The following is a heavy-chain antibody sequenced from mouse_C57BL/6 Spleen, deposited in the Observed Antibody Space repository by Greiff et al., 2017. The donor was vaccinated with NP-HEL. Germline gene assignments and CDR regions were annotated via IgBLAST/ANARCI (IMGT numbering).Heavy chain of an antibody. CDR3: ARHEDEDYVSSYCFAY. CDR1: FYTSTYYT. J-gene: IGHJ3*01. V-gene: IGHV1-62-2*01. Sequence: QVQLQQSGAELVKPVSSAKLPCKVSFYTSTYYTIHWVNHMSGPGLEWIGWFYPVLVLLTDNEKFKDKATLTADKSSRTVYMELSRLTSEDSAVYFCARHEDEDYVSSYCFAYWGQGTLVTVSA. CDR2: FYPVLVLL. D-gene: IGHD1-1*01.